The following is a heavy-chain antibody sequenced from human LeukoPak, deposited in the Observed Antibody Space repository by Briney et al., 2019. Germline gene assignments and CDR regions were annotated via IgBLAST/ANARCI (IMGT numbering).Heavy chain of an antibody. CDR2: INHSGST. CDR3: ARKKYKNWFDP. Sequence: PSETLSLTCAVYGGSFSGYYWSWIRQPPGKGLEWIGKINHSGSTNYNPSLKSRVTISVDTSKNQFSLKLSSVTAADTAVYYCARKKYKNWFDPWGQGTLVTVSS. J-gene: IGHJ5*02. CDR1: GGSFSGYY. V-gene: IGHV4-34*01. D-gene: IGHD1-1*01.